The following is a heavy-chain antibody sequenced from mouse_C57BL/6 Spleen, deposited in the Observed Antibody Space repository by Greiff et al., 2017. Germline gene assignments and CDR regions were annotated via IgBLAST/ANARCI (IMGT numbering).Heavy chain of an antibody. J-gene: IGHJ2*01. V-gene: IGHV1-62-2*01. CDR3: ARHERDYYGSSFHFDY. CDR2: FYPGSGSI. CDR1: GYTFTEYT. Sequence: QVQLKQSGAELVKPGASVKLSCKASGYTFTEYTIHWVKQRSGQGLEWIGWFYPGSGSIKYNEKFKDKATLTADKSSSTVYMELSRLTSEDSAVXFCARHERDYYGSSFHFDYWGQGTTLTVSS. D-gene: IGHD1-1*01.